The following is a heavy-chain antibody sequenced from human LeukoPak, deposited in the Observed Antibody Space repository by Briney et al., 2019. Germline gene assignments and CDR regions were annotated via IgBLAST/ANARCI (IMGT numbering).Heavy chain of an antibody. CDR3: ATSPPVVPAAITAFDI. Sequence: KPSETLSLTCTVSGGSISSYYWSWIRQSAGKGLEWIGRIYTSGSTPDYSPSLKSRVTMSIDTSKNQFSLQLSSVTAADTAVYYCATSPPVVPAAITAFDIWGQGTMVTVSS. V-gene: IGHV4-4*07. D-gene: IGHD2-2*01. CDR2: IYTSGSTP. J-gene: IGHJ3*02. CDR1: GGSISSYY.